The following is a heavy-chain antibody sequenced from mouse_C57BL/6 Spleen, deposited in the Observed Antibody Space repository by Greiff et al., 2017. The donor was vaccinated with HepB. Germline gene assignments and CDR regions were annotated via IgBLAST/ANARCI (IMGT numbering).Heavy chain of an antibody. CDR1: GFNIKDDY. CDR3: TTYFFHYYGRAFAY. Sequence: EVQLQQSGAELVRPGASVKLSCTASGFNIKDDYMHWVKQRPEQGLEWIGWIDPENGDTEYASKFQGKATITADTSSNTAYLQLSSLTSEDTAVYYCTTYFFHYYGRAFAYWGQGTLVTVSA. D-gene: IGHD1-1*01. V-gene: IGHV14-4*01. CDR2: IDPENGDT. J-gene: IGHJ3*01.